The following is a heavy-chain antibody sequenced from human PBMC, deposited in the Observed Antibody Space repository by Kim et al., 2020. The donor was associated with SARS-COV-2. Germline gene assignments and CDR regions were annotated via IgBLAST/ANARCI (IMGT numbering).Heavy chain of an antibody. J-gene: IGHJ4*02. Sequence: TANYAQKFQGRVTITADESTSTAYMELSSLRSEDTAVYYCAREGTLPFDYWGQGTLVTVSS. D-gene: IGHD3-10*01. CDR3: AREGTLPFDY. CDR2: TA. V-gene: IGHV1-69*01.